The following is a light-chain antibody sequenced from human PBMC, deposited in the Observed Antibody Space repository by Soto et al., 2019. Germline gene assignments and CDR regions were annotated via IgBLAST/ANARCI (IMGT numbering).Light chain of an antibody. Sequence: DIQMTQSPSSLSTSVGDRVTITCRASQAISIYLAWYQQKPGKVPKLLIYAASTLQSGVPSRFSGSGSGTDFTLTISSLQPEDVATYYCQKYSGAPPTFGQGTKVEIK. CDR2: AAS. J-gene: IGKJ1*01. CDR3: QKYSGAPPT. CDR1: QAISIY. V-gene: IGKV1-27*01.